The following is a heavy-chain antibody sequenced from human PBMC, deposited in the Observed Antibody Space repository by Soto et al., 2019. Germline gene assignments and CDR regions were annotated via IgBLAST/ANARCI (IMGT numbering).Heavy chain of an antibody. CDR3: AATLTGTTNYYYYGMDV. J-gene: IGHJ6*02. Sequence: QMQLVQSGPEVKKPGTSVKVSCKASGFTFTSSAVQWVRQARGQRLEWIGWIVVGSGNTNYAQKFQERVTITRDMSTSTAYMELSSLRSEDTAVYYCAATLTGTTNYYYYGMDVWGQGTTVTVSS. V-gene: IGHV1-58*01. D-gene: IGHD1-7*01. CDR1: GFTFTSSA. CDR2: IVVGSGNT.